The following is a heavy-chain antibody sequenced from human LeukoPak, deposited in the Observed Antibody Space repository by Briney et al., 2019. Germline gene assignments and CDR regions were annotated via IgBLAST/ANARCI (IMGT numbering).Heavy chain of an antibody. V-gene: IGHV3-7*01. CDR1: GFTFSSFW. D-gene: IGHD5-18*01. CDR3: ARERGTAMVGYYFDY. CDR2: MNIDGSEK. Sequence: GGSLRLSCAASGFTFSSFWMGWVRQTPGKRLEWVANMNIDGSEKYYADPVKGRFSISRDNARNSVYLQMNSLRAEDTAVYYCARERGTAMVGYYFDYWGQGTLVTVSS. J-gene: IGHJ4*02.